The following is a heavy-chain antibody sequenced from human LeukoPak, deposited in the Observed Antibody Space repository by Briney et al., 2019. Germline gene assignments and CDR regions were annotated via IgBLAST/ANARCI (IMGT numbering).Heavy chain of an antibody. V-gene: IGHV1-46*01. CDR1: GYTFTSYY. Sequence: GASVKVSCKASGYTFTSYYMHWVRQAPGQGLEWMGIINPSGGSTSYAQKFQGRVTMTRDTSTSTVYMELSSLRSEDTAVYYCATVGDRFNGWHYYNILGWEAGGYWGQGTLVTVSS. CDR3: ATVGDRFNGWHYYNILGWEAGGY. D-gene: IGHD1-7*01. J-gene: IGHJ4*02. CDR2: INPSGGST.